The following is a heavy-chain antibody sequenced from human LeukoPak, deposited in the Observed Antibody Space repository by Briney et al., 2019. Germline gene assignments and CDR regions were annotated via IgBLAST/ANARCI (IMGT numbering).Heavy chain of an antibody. D-gene: IGHD6-13*01. Sequence: GGSLRLSCTASGFTFSGYSMNWVRQAPGKGLEWFSSISSSSSYIYYADSVKGRFTISRDNAKNSLYLQMNSLRAEDTAVYYCARDWPTIAAAGTIPEYFQHWGQGTLVTVSS. CDR2: ISSSSSYI. V-gene: IGHV3-21*01. CDR3: ARDWPTIAAAGTIPEYFQH. CDR1: GFTFSGYS. J-gene: IGHJ1*01.